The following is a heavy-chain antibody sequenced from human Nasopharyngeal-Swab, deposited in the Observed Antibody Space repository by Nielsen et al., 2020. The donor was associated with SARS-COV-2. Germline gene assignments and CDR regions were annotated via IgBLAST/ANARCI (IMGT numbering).Heavy chain of an antibody. CDR3: ARTILSSSPEEGFDY. CDR2: ISSSSSYI. J-gene: IGHJ4*02. V-gene: IGHV3-21*01. D-gene: IGHD6-6*01. Sequence: VRQAPGKGLEWVSSISSSSSYIYYADSVKGRFTISRDNAKNSLYLQMNSLRAEDTAVYYCARTILSSSPEEGFDYWGQGTLVTRLL.